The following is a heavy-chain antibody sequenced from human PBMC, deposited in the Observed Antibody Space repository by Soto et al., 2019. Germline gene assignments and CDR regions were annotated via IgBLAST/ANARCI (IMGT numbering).Heavy chain of an antibody. D-gene: IGHD6-6*01. CDR2: IYYSGST. CDR1: GGSISSSSYY. Sequence: SETLSLTCTVSGGSISSSSYYWAWIRQPPGKGLEWIGSIYYSGSTYYNPSLKSRVLMSVDTSKNQFSLKMSSVTAADTAVYYCARQGGSSSGFYYYYYMDVWGKGTTVTVSS. J-gene: IGHJ6*03. CDR3: ARQGGSSSGFYYYYYMDV. V-gene: IGHV4-39*01.